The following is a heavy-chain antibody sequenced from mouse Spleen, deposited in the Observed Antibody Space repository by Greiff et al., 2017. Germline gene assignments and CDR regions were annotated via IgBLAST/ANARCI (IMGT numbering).Heavy chain of an antibody. CDR3: ASYYYDSSQLFDY. J-gene: IGHJ2*01. V-gene: IGHV2-2*01. CDR2: IWSGGST. Sequence: VQLQQSGPGLVQPSQSLSITCTVSGFSFTSYGVHWVRQSPGKGLEWLGVIWSGGSTDYNAAFISRLSISKDNSKSQVFFKMNRLQADDTAIYYCASYYYDSSQLFDYWGQGTTLTVSS. CDR1: GFSFTSYG. D-gene: IGHD1-1*01.